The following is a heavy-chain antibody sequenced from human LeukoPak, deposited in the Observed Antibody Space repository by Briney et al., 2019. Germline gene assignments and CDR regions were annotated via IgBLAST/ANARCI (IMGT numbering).Heavy chain of an antibody. J-gene: IGHJ4*02. CDR2: ISGSGGST. CDR3: AKVPSRNDFWSGYPWYFDY. Sequence: GGSLRLSCAASGFTFSSYAMSWVRQAPGKGLEWVSAISGSGGSTYYADSVKGRFTISRDNSKNTLYLQMNSLRAEDTAVYYCAKVPSRNDFWSGYPWYFDYWGQGTLVTVSS. D-gene: IGHD3-3*01. V-gene: IGHV3-23*01. CDR1: GFTFSSYA.